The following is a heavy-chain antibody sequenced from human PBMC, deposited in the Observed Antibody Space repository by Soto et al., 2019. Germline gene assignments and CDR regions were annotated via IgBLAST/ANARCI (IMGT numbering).Heavy chain of an antibody. V-gene: IGHV3-53*01. CDR2: IYNHGQI. CDR1: GFIVSRSH. CDR3: VRVTGAERH. J-gene: IGHJ4*02. D-gene: IGHD1-1*01. Sequence: GGSLRLFCVVSGFIVSRSHMMWVRQSPGKGLEGLSVIYNHGQINYVHPVKHRFTNTRDNSKNNIYLQINRLKDEDTAVYYCVRVTGAERHWGQGALATVPS.